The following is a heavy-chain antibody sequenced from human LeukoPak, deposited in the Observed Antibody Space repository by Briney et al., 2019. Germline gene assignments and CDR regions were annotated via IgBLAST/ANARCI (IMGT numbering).Heavy chain of an antibody. CDR2: IYPGDSDT. CDR3: ARRMTTVFDSWFDP. CDR1: GYSFTSYW. D-gene: IGHD4-17*01. Sequence: GESLKISCKGSGYSFTSYWIGWVRQMPGKGLEWMGIIYPGDSDTRYSPSFQGQVTISADKSISTAYLQWSSLKATDTAMYYCARRMTTVFDSWFDPWGQGTLVPVSS. J-gene: IGHJ5*02. V-gene: IGHV5-51*01.